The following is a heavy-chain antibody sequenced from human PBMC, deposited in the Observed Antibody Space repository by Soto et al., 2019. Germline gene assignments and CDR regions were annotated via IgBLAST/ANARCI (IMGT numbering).Heavy chain of an antibody. CDR3: ASGIQLWLRRINTGYSG. D-gene: IGHD5-18*01. J-gene: IGHJ4*02. Sequence: QVQLVQSGAEVKKPESSVKVSCKAPGGTFSTYAISWVRQAPGQGLEWMGGIIPMFGTANYAQRFQDRVTXTXXEATNTVYMELSSLRSEDTAVYFCASGIQLWLRRINTGYSGWGKGTLVTVSS. V-gene: IGHV1-69*05. CDR1: GGTFSTYA. CDR2: IIPMFGTA.